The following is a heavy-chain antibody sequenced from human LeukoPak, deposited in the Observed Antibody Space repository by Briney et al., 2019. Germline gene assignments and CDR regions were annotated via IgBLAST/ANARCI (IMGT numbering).Heavy chain of an antibody. CDR3: ARCRTHSSSWSDS. J-gene: IGHJ5*01. CDR2: ISGSGDST. Sequence: GGSLRLSCAASGFTFSSYAMNWVRQAPGKGLEWVSAISGSGDSTYYADSVKGRFTISRDNSKNTLYLQMNSLRAEDTAVYYCARCRTHSSSWSDSWGQGTLVTVSS. D-gene: IGHD6-13*01. V-gene: IGHV3-23*01. CDR1: GFTFSSYA.